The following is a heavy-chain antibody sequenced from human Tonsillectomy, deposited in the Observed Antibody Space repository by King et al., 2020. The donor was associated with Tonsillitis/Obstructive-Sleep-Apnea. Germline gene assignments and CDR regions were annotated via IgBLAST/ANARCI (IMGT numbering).Heavy chain of an antibody. CDR3: EKDLDYGDYYYTMDV. Sequence: VQLVESGGGVVQPGRSLRLSCAASGFTFNSYGMHWVRQAPGKGLEWVAVISYDGSSKYHADSVKGRLTISRDNSKNTLYMQMNSLRAEDTAVDYCEKDLDYGDYYYTMDVWGQGTTVTVSS. D-gene: IGHD4-17*01. CDR2: ISYDGSSK. CDR1: GFTFNSYG. V-gene: IGHV3-30*18. J-gene: IGHJ6*02.